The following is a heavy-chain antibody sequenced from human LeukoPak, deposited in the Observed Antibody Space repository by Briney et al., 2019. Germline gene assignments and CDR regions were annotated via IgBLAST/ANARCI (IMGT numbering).Heavy chain of an antibody. CDR3: ARVPYYDSSFDAFDI. CDR1: GGTFSSYA. J-gene: IGHJ3*02. V-gene: IGHV1-69*05. Sequence: GASVKVSCKASGGTFSSYAISWVRQAPGQGLEWMGGIIPIFGTANYAQKFQGRVTITTDESTSAAYMELSSLRSEDTAVYYCARVPYYDSSFDAFDIWGQGTMVTVSS. D-gene: IGHD3-22*01. CDR2: IIPIFGTA.